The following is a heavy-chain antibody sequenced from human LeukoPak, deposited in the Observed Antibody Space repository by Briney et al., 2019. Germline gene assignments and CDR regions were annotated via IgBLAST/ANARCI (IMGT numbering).Heavy chain of an antibody. CDR3: ARVTAYSSENYFDY. CDR1: GYSISSGYY. J-gene: IGHJ4*02. V-gene: IGHV4-38-2*01. Sequence: PSETLSLTCAVSGYSISSGYYWGWIRQPPGKGLGWIGNFYHSGSTYYNPSLKSRVTISVDTSKNQFSLKLSSVTAADTAVYYCARVTAYSSENYFDYWGQGTLVTVSS. CDR2: FYHSGST. D-gene: IGHD6-25*01.